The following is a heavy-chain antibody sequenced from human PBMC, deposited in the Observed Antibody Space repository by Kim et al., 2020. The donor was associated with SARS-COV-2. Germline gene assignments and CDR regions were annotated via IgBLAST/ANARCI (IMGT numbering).Heavy chain of an antibody. V-gene: IGHV3-33*01. CDR3: ARNDYFDLLTGYYTSDYYYAMDV. J-gene: IGHJ6*02. Sequence: GGSLRLSCAASGFIFSSYGMHWVRQAPGKGLEWVAVTWYDGSNKYYADSVKGRFTISRDNSKNTLYLQMNSLRAEDTAVYYCARNDYFDLLTGYYTSDYYYAMDVWGQGTTVTVSS. D-gene: IGHD3-9*01. CDR2: TWYDGSNK. CDR1: GFIFSSYG.